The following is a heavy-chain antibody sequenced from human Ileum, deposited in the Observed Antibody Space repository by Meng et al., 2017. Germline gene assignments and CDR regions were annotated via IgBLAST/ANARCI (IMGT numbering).Heavy chain of an antibody. CDR1: GGSISSYY. J-gene: IGHJ4*02. V-gene: IGHV4-59*01. Sequence: GSLRPSCTVTGGSISSYYWSWIRQPPGKGLEWIGYIYYSGSTNYNPSLKSRVTISVDTSKNQFSLKLSSVTAADTAVYYCARAWGQWLVYFDYWGQGTLVTVSS. CDR3: ARAWGQWLVYFDY. D-gene: IGHD6-19*01. CDR2: IYYSGST.